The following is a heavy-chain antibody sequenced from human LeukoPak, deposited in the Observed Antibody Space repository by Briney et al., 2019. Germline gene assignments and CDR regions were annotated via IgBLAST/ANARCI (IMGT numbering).Heavy chain of an antibody. CDR2: ISYDGSNK. V-gene: IGHV3-30*18. CDR3: AKDSMQYYDSSGYVSGYFDY. D-gene: IGHD3-22*01. J-gene: IGHJ4*02. CDR1: GFTFSSYG. Sequence: GGSLRLSCAASGFTFSSYGMHWVRQAPGKGLEWVAVISYDGSNKYYADSVKGRFTISRDNSKNTLYLQMNSLRAEDTAVYYCAKDSMQYYDSSGYVSGYFDYWGQGTLVTVSS.